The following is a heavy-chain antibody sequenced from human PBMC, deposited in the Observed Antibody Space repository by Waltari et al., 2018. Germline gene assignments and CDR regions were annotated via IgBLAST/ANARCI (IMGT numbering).Heavy chain of an antibody. CDR3: ARDSGTVTSFFDY. Sequence: QVQLVESGGGVVQPGRSLRLSCAASGFTVSSNYMSWVRQPAGKGLEWIGRIYYSGSTNYNPSLKSRVTISVDTSKNQFSLKLSSVTAADTAVYYCARDSGTVTSFFDYWGQGTLVTVSS. CDR2: IYYSGST. V-gene: IGHV4-59*02. CDR1: GFTVSSNY. D-gene: IGHD4-17*01. J-gene: IGHJ4*02.